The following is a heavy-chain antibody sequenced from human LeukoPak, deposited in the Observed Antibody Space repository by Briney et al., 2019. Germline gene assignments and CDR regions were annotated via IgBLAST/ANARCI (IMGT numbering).Heavy chain of an antibody. CDR3: AKDRANWAIDD. D-gene: IGHD3-16*01. V-gene: IGHV3-48*03. CDR1: GFTVSSIH. CDR2: IGGDGIA. J-gene: IGHJ4*02. Sequence: PGGSLRLSCAASGFTVSSIHMVWVRQAPGKGLEWISYIGGDGIAFYADSVKGRFTASKDDARKSMYLQMNSLRVEDTAVYYCAKDRANWAIDDWGQGTQVTVSS.